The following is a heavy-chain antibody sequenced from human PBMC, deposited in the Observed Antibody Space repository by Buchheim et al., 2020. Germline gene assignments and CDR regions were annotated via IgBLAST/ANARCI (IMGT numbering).Heavy chain of an antibody. Sequence: QVQLVQSGAEVKKPGASVKVSCKASGYTFTGYYMHWVRQAPGQGLEWMGRINPNSGGPHYAQKFQGRVTMTRDTAISTAYLGLSRLRSDDTAVYYCARGPRDTVTTYRRWFDPWGQGTL. V-gene: IGHV1-2*06. CDR3: ARGPRDTVTTYRRWFDP. D-gene: IGHD4-11*01. CDR2: INPNSGGP. CDR1: GYTFTGYY. J-gene: IGHJ5*02.